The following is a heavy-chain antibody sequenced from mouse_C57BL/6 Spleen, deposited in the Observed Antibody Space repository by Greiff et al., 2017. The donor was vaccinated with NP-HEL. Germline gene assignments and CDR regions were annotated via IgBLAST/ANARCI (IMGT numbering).Heavy chain of an antibody. Sequence: VQLQQSGAELVRPGASVKLSCTASGFNIKDDYMNWVKQRPEQGLEWIGWIDPENGDTAYASKFQGKATITADTSSNSAYLQLSSLTSDDTAVYYCTTGLNYPDYWGQGTTLTVSS. V-gene: IGHV14-4*01. CDR3: TTGLNYPDY. J-gene: IGHJ2*01. CDR2: IDPENGDT. CDR1: GFNIKDDY.